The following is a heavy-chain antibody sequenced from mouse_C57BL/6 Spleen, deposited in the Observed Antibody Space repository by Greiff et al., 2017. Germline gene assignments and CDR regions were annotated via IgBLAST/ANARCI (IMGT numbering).Heavy chain of an antibody. CDR2: ISSGSSTL. J-gene: IGHJ4*01. CDR3: ARADYYGSSYGYYYAMDY. V-gene: IGHV5-17*01. CDR1: GFTFSDYG. D-gene: IGHD1-1*01. Sequence: EVQGVESGGGLVKPGGSLKLSCAASGFTFSDYGMHWVRQAPEKGLEWVAYISSGSSTLYYADTVKGRFTISRDNAKNTLFLQMTSLRSEDTAMYYCARADYYGSSYGYYYAMDYWGQGTSVTVSS.